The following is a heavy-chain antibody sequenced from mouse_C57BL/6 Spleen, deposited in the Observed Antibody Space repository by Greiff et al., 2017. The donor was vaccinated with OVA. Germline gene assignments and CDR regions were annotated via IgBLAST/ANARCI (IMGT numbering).Heavy chain of an antibody. CDR2: IYPGSGST. Sequence: QVQLKQPGAELVKPGASVKMSCKASGYTFTSYWITWVKQRPGQGLEWIGDIYPGSGSTNYNEKFKSKATLTVDTASSTAYMQLSSLTSEDSAVYYCARGGVWGNYVYWYFDVWGTGTTVTVSS. CDR1: GYTFTSYW. J-gene: IGHJ1*03. V-gene: IGHV1-55*01. CDR3: ARGGVWGNYVYWYFDV. D-gene: IGHD2-1*01.